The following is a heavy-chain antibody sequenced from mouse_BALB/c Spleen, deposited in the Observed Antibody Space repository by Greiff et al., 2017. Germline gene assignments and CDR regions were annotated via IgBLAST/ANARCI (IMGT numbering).Heavy chain of an antibody. CDR2: ISSGGST. CDR1: GFTFSSYA. V-gene: IGHV5-6-5*01. J-gene: IGHJ1*01. CDR3: ARGNWYFDV. Sequence: KVVESGGGLVKPGGSLKLSCAASGFTFSSYAMSWVRQTPEKRLEWVASISSGGSTYYPDSVKGRFTISRDNARNILYLQMSSLRSEDTAMYYCARGNWYFDVWGAGTTVTVSS.